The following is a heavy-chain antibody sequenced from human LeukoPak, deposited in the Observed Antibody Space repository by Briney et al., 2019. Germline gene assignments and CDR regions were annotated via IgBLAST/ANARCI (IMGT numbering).Heavy chain of an antibody. CDR1: GGSISSSSYY. D-gene: IGHD3-10*01. CDR2: ISYSGTT. V-gene: IGHV4-39*01. J-gene: IGHJ4*02. Sequence: SETLSLTCTVSGGSISSSSYYWDRIRQPPGKGLEWIGSISYSGTTYYNPSLKSRVTISVDTSKNQFSLKLNSVTAADTAVYCCARQCYYNGSGRYRPLDYWGQGALVTVSS. CDR3: ARQCYYNGSGRYRPLDY.